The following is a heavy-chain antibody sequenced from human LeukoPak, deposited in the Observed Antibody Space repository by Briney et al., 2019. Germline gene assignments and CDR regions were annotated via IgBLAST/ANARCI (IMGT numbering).Heavy chain of an antibody. CDR1: GFTFSSYW. CDR3: ATLPVSDYYYYGMDV. CDR2: IKQDGSEK. J-gene: IGHJ6*02. D-gene: IGHD2-8*01. Sequence: PGGSLRLSCAASGFTFSSYWMSWVRQAPGKGLEWVANIKQDGSEKYYVDSVKGRFTISRDNAKNSLYLQMNSLRAEDTAVYYCATLPVSDYYYYGMDVWGQGTTVTVSS. V-gene: IGHV3-7*03.